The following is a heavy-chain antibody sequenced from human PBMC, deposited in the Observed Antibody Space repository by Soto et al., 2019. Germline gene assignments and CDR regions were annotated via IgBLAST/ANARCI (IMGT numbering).Heavy chain of an antibody. V-gene: IGHV2-5*02. J-gene: IGHJ5*02. Sequence: SGPTLVNPTQTLTLTCTFSGFSLSTSGVGVHWIRQPPGKALEWLTLIYWDDDKRYSPSLKTRLTITKGTSKNQVVLTMTNMDPVDTATFYCAHRPFVGAAAAKYNWFDPWGQGTLVTVSS. CDR3: AHRPFVGAAAAKYNWFDP. CDR2: IYWDDDK. CDR1: GFSLSTSGVG. D-gene: IGHD6-13*01.